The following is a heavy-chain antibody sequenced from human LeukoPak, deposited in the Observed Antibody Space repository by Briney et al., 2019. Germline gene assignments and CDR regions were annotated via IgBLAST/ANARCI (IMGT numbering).Heavy chain of an antibody. V-gene: IGHV3-23*01. CDR1: GFTFSSYA. J-gene: IGHJ4*02. CDR3: AKDKFPSRVAARRDLRYYFDY. Sequence: QAGGSLRLSCAASGFTFSSYAMSWVRQAPGRGLEWVSAISGSGGSTYYADSVKGRFTISRDNSKNTLYLQMNSLRAEDTAVYYCAKDKFPSRVAARRDLRYYFDYWGQGTLVTVSS. D-gene: IGHD6-6*01. CDR2: ISGSGGST.